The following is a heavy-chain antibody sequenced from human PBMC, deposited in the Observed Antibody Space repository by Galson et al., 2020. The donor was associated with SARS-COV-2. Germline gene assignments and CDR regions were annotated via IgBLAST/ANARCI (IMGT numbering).Heavy chain of an antibody. CDR2: FYWNDDK. CDR3: AHRRLRFIFDY. J-gene: IGHJ4*02. V-gene: IGHV2-5*01. D-gene: IGHD3-16*01. Sequence: SGPTLVTPTQTLTLTCTFSGFSLSTVGVGVRWIRQAPGKALEWLALFYWNDDKRYSPSLKSRLTITKDTSKNQVVLTMTNMDPVDTAIYYCAHRRLRFIFDYWGQGTLVTVSS. CDR1: GFSLSTVGVG.